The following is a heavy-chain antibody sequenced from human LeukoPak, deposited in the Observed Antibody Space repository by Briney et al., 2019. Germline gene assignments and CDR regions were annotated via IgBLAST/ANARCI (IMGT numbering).Heavy chain of an antibody. V-gene: IGHV1-8*03. CDR2: MNPNSANT. J-gene: IGHJ5*02. CDR3: ARGNRGVILTAMRGNWFDA. D-gene: IGHD2-21*02. Sequence: GASVKVSCKASGYTFTSYGISWVRQAPGQGLEWMGWMNPNSANTGYAQKFQGRVTITRNTSIGTAFMELSSLRSEDTAVYYCARGNRGVILTAMRGNWFDAWGQGTLVTVSS. CDR1: GYTFTSYG.